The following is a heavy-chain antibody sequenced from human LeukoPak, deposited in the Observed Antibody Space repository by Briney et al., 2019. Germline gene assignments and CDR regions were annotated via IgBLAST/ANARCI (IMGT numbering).Heavy chain of an antibody. CDR3: TTIRAGYCTSTSCPKWFDP. CDR2: IQSKTDGGTT. CDR1: GFTFSNAW. Sequence: GGSLRLSCAASGFTFSNAWMSWVRQAPGKGLEWVGHIQSKTDGGTTDYAAPVKGRFTISRDDSKNTLYLQMNSLKTEDTAVYYCTTIRAGYCTSTSCPKWFDPWGQGTLVTVSS. J-gene: IGHJ5*02. D-gene: IGHD2-2*01. V-gene: IGHV3-15*01.